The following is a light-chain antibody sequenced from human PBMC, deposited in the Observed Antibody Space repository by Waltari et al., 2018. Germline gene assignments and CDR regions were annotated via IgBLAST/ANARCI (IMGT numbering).Light chain of an antibody. CDR1: ADIRND. Sequence: AIQMTQSPSSLSASVGDRVTITCRASADIRNDLGWYQQKPGKARLLIFAASTLQSGVPSRFSGSGSGTDFTLTISSLQPEDFATYFCLQDYIFPLTFGGGTTVEI. CDR3: LQDYIFPLT. V-gene: IGKV1-6*01. CDR2: AAS. J-gene: IGKJ4*01.